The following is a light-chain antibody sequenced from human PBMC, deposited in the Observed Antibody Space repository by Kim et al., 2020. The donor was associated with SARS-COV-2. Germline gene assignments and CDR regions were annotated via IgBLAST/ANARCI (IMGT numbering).Light chain of an antibody. Sequence: SSELTQDPAVSVALGQTVRITCQGDSLRSYYASWYQQKPGQAPVRVIYGKNNRPSGIPDRFSGSSSGNTASLTITGAQAEDEADYYCNSWDSSGNHRVFGVGTQLTVL. CDR3: NSWDSSGNHRV. CDR2: GKN. V-gene: IGLV3-19*02. CDR1: SLRSYY. J-gene: IGLJ2*01.